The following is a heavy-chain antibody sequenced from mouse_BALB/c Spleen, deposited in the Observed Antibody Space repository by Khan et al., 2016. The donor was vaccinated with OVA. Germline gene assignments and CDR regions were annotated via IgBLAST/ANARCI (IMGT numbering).Heavy chain of an antibody. Sequence: QVQLQQSGAELARLGASEKLSCKASGYTFTDYNINWVKQRTGQGLEWIGEIYPGSGNSYYNEKFKGKATLTADKSSSTAYMQLTCLTSEASAIYFCAREWVAWCTYWGQGTMVTVSA. V-gene: IGHV1-77*01. CDR2: IYPGSGNS. J-gene: IGHJ3*01. CDR1: GYTFTDYN. CDR3: AREWVAWCTY.